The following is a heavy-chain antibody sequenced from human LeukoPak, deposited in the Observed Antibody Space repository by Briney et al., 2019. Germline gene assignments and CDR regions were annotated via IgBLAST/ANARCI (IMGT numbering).Heavy chain of an antibody. CDR3: ARDLYYGSGSYYGMDV. Sequence: SETLSLTCTVSGGSISSYYWTWLRQPPGKGLEWLGNIYYSGSTNHNPSLKSRVTVSVDTSKNQFSLKLRSVTAADTAVYYCARDLYYGSGSYYGMDVWGKGTTVTVSS. V-gene: IGHV4-59*01. CDR2: IYYSGST. D-gene: IGHD3-10*01. CDR1: GGSISSYY. J-gene: IGHJ6*04.